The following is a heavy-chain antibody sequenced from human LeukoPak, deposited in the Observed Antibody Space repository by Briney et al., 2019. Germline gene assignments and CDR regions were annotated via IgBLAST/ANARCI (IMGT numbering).Heavy chain of an antibody. V-gene: IGHV3-30*02. CDR3: AKFDNRIVGAASFNY. J-gene: IGHJ4*02. CDR1: GFTVRSNY. Sequence: GGSLRLSCVASGFTVRSNYMNWVRQAPGKGLEWVAFIRFDGSNKYYADSVKGRLTISRDNSKNTLYLQMNSLRGEDTAVYYCAKFDNRIVGAASFNYWGQGTLVTVSS. D-gene: IGHD1-26*01. CDR2: IRFDGSNK.